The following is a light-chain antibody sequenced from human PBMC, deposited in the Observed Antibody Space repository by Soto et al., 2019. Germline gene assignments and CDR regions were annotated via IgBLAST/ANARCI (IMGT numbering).Light chain of an antibody. J-gene: IGKJ2*03. CDR3: HQYGSSPQCS. CDR1: QNVARSN. CDR2: GAS. V-gene: IGKV3-20*01. Sequence: EIVLTQSPDTLSLSPGEGATLSCRATQNVARSNLAWYQHRPGQSPRLLISGASTRAADTPDRFTGRGSGALFTLNISRLEPEELAVYYCHQYGSSPQCSFGQGTRLESK.